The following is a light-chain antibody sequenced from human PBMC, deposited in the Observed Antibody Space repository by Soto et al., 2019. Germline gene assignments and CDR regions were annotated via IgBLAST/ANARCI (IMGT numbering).Light chain of an antibody. Sequence: QSVLTQPPSVSGAPGQRVTISCTGSSSNIGAGYDVHWYQQLPGTAPKPLIYGNSNRPSGVPDRFSGSKSGTSASLAITGLQAEDEADYCCPPYDSSLSASRVFGGGTKPPVL. V-gene: IGLV1-40*01. CDR3: PPYDSSLSASRV. CDR1: SSNIGAGYD. CDR2: GNS. J-gene: IGLJ2*01.